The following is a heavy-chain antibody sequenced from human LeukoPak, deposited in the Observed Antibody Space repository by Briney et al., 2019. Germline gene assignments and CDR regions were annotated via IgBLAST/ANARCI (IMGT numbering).Heavy chain of an antibody. D-gene: IGHD3-10*01. CDR3: ARGLITMVRGVIYYFDY. CDR2: MNPNSGNT. CDR1: GYTFTSYD. V-gene: IGHV1-8*01. Sequence: GASVKVSCKASGYTFTSYDFNWVRQATGQGLEWMGWMNPNSGNTGYAQKFQGRVTMTRNTSISTAYMELSSLRSEDTAVYCCARGLITMVRGVIYYFDYWGQGTLVTVSS. J-gene: IGHJ4*02.